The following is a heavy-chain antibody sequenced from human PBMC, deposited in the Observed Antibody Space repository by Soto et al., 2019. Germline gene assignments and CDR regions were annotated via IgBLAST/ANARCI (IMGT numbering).Heavy chain of an antibody. CDR2: TSYYLNNE. CDR3: ASQSLYDSSSPGVY. V-gene: IGHV3-33*05. D-gene: IGHD3-22*01. CDR1: GFTFSSYS. Sequence: PRGSLGLSCAPSGFTFSSYSMHWVRHAPGKGLEWVALTSYYLNNEYYTDSLKVRFTISRDNSKHTLYLQMNNLRAEDTAVYYCASQSLYDSSSPGVYWGQGTLVTVSS. J-gene: IGHJ4*02.